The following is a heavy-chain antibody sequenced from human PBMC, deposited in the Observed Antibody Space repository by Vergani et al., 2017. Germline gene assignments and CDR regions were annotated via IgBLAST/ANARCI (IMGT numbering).Heavy chain of an antibody. CDR3: ARPHGDILPPDPRRLDY. Sequence: QVLLVPSGAEVKKPGASVRVSCTTSGYTFTNYYIHWVRQAPGQGLEWMGIINPSGGSTTDAQQFQGRLTMTRDTSTSTVYMDLSNLRSEDTAVYYCARPHGDILPPDPRRLDYWGQGTLVTVSS. CDR1: GYTFTNYY. J-gene: IGHJ4*02. CDR2: INPSGGST. V-gene: IGHV1-46*03.